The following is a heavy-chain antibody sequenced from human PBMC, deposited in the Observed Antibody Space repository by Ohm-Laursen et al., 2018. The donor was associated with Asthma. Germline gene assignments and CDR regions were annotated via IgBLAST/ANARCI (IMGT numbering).Heavy chain of an antibody. CDR1: GFTFTTFW. Sequence: SLRLSCSASGFTFTTFWMHWVRQAPGKGLVWVSRINSDGRNTIYADSVKGRFTISRDNAKNTLYLQMNSLTVEDTGVYYCAYETWWRFVNWGQGVLVTVSS. J-gene: IGHJ4*02. V-gene: IGHV3-74*01. CDR2: INSDGRNT. CDR3: AYETWWRFVN. D-gene: IGHD2-15*01.